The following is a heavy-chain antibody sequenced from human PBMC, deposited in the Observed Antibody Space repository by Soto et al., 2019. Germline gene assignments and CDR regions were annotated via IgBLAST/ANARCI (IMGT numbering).Heavy chain of an antibody. Sequence: GASVKVSCKASGGTFSSYAISWVRQAPGQGLEWVGGIIPIFGTANYAQKFQGRVTITADESTSTAYMELSSLRSEDTAVYYCARAPVHFWSGSPYYYYGMDVWGQGTTVTVSS. D-gene: IGHD3-3*02. V-gene: IGHV1-69*13. CDR2: IIPIFGTA. CDR1: GGTFSSYA. CDR3: ARAPVHFWSGSPYYYYGMDV. J-gene: IGHJ6*02.